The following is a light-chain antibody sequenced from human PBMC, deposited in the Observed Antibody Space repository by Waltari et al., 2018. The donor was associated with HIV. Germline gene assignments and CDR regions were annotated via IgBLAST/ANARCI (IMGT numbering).Light chain of an antibody. Sequence: EVVLTQSPVTLSLSPVARAALPCRASQAVGSFLAWYQQKPGQAPRLLIYDTYQRASGTPDRFSGSGSGTDFTLTISSLEPEDFAIYYCQQRSDWPLTFGGGTKVEIK. CDR1: QAVGSF. CDR3: QQRSDWPLT. V-gene: IGKV3-11*01. CDR2: DTY. J-gene: IGKJ4*01.